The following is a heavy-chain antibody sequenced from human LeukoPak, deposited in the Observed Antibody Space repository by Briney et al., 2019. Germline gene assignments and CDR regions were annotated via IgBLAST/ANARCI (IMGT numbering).Heavy chain of an antibody. D-gene: IGHD3-16*01. CDR2: FDPEDGER. V-gene: IGHV1-24*01. Sequence: ASVKVSCKASGYTLTELSMHWVRQAPGKGLEWMGGFDPEDGERIYAQKFQGRLTMTEDTSTDTAYMELSSLRSEDTAVYYCATLIGDNYFGTDAWGKGTTVTVSS. CDR1: GYTLTELS. CDR3: ATLIGDNYFGTDA. J-gene: IGHJ6*04.